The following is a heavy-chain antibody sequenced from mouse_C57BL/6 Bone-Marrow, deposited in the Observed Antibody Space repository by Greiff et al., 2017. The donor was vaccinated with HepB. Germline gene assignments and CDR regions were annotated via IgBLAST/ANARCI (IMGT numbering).Heavy chain of an antibody. J-gene: IGHJ4*01. CDR2: ISSGSSTI. CDR3: ARTITTYYYAMDY. V-gene: IGHV5-17*01. D-gene: IGHD2-4*01. CDR1: GFTFSDYG. Sequence: EVQRVESGGGLVKPGGSLKLSCAASGFTFSDYGMHWVRQAPEKGLEWVAYISSGSSTIYYADTVKGRCTISRDNAKTTLFLHMTILRSEDTAMYNSARTITTYYYAMDYWGQGTAVTVSS.